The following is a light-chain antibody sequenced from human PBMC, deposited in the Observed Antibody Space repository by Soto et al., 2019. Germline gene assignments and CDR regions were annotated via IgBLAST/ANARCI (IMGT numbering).Light chain of an antibody. CDR1: SNDVGGYNY. CDR3: SSYTGSNIRYV. V-gene: IGLV2-14*01. CDR2: EVS. Sequence: QSLLTQPASVSGSPGQSITISCTGTSNDVGGYNYVSWYQHHPGKAPKLMIYEVSDRPSGVSNRFSGSKSGNTASLTISGLQAEDEADYYCSSYTGSNIRYVFGTGTKVTVL. J-gene: IGLJ1*01.